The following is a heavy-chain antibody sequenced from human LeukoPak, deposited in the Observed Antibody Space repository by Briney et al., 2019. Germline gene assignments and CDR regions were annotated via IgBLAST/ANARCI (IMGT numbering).Heavy chain of an antibody. D-gene: IGHD6-13*01. V-gene: IGHV4-39*07. J-gene: IGHJ4*02. CDR1: GFTVSTNY. CDR3: ARVTDSSSWYGGAWYYFDY. Sequence: GSLRLSCAASGFTVSTNYMSWVRQPPGKGLEWIGSIYYSGSTYYNPSLKSRVTISVDTSKNQFSLKLSSVTAADTAVNYCARVTDSSSWYGGAWYYFDYWGQGTLVTVSS. CDR2: IYYSGST.